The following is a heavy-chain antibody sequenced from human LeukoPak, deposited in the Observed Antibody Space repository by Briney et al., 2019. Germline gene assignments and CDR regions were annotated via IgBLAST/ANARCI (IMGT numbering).Heavy chain of an antibody. CDR3: ATQVDGTYY. D-gene: IGHD1-26*01. J-gene: IGHJ4*02. V-gene: IGHV5-51*01. CDR2: ITPGSSAT. Sequence: GESLKISCKGSGYSFTTYWIGWMRQMPGKGLEWMAIITPGSSATQYSASLRGQVTISADTSINTAYMQWSSLKASDSAMYYCATQVDGTYYWGQGTLVTVSS. CDR1: GYSFTTYW.